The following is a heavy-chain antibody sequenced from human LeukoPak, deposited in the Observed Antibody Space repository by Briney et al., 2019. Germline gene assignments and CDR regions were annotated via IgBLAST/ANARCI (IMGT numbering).Heavy chain of an antibody. J-gene: IGHJ4*02. Sequence: PGGSLRLSCAASGFTFSSYEMNWVRQAPGKGLEWVSYISSSGSTIYYADSVKGRFTISRDNAKNSLYLQMNSLRAEDTAVYYCARDSSGYYLGGNYWGQGTLVTVSS. CDR2: ISSSGSTI. CDR3: ARDSSGYYLGGNY. D-gene: IGHD3-22*01. CDR1: GFTFSSYE. V-gene: IGHV3-48*03.